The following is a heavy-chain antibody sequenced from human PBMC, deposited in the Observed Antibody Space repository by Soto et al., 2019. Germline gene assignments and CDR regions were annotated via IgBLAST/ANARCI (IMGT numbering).Heavy chain of an antibody. CDR1: GFTFSSYS. CDR2: ISTSTSYI. CDR3: ARDQGYCSGGRCYVGAFDI. D-gene: IGHD2-15*01. V-gene: IGHV3-21*01. Sequence: GGSLRLSCAASGFTFSSYSMNWVRQAPGKGLEGVSSISTSTSYIYYADSVKGRFTISRDNAKNSLYLQMNSLRAEDTAVYYCARDQGYCSGGRCYVGAFDIWGQGTVVTVSS. J-gene: IGHJ3*02.